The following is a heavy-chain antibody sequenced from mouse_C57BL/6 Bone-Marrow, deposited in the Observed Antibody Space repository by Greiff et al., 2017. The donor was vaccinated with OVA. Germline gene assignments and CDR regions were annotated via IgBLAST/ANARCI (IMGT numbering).Heavy chain of an antibody. D-gene: IGHD2-1*01. J-gene: IGHJ3*01. CDR1: GFTFSDYG. Sequence: EVKLEESGGGLVKPGGSLKLSCAASGFTFSDYGMHWVRQAPEKGLEWVAYISSGSSTIYYADTVKGRFTISRDNAKNTLFLQMTSLRSEDTAMYYCAPNYYGNSPWFAYWGQGTLVTVSA. CDR3: APNYYGNSPWFAY. CDR2: ISSGSSTI. V-gene: IGHV5-17*01.